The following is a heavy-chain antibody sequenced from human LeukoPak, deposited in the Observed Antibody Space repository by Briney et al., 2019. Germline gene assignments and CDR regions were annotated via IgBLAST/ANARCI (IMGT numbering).Heavy chain of an antibody. CDR2: IYHSGST. V-gene: IGHV4-4*02. CDR1: GGSISSSNW. J-gene: IGHJ4*02. Sequence: SGTLSLTCAVSGGSISSSNWWSWVRQPPGKGLEWIGEIYHSGSTNYNPSLKSRVTISVDKSKNQFSLKLSSVTAADTAVSYCARGYYDFWSGSYFDYWGQGTLVTVSS. CDR3: ARGYYDFWSGSYFDY. D-gene: IGHD3-3*01.